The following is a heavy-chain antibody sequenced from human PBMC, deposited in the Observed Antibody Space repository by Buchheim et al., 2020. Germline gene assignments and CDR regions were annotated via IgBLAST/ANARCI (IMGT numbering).Heavy chain of an antibody. V-gene: IGHV3-20*04. J-gene: IGHJ4*02. D-gene: IGHD3-3*01. CDR1: GFTFSSYG. CDR2: INWNGGST. Sequence: EVQLVESGGGLVKPGGSLRLSCAASGFTFSSYGMSWVRQAPGKGLEWVSGINWNGGSTGYADSVKGRFTISRDNAKNSLYLQMNSLRAEDTALYYCARDSGEYYDFWSGYYRNYYFDYWGQGT. CDR3: ARDSGEYYDFWSGYYRNYYFDY.